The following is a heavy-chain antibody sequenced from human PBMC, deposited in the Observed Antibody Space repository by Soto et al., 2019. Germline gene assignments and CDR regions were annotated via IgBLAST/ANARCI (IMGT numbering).Heavy chain of an antibody. CDR2: IYYSGST. J-gene: IGHJ4*02. Sequence: SETLSLTCTVSGGSISSSSYYWGWIRQPPGKGLEWIGSIYYSGSTYYNPSLKSRVTISVDTSKNQFSLKLSSVTAADTAVYYCARWGTVTHEFFDYWGQGTLVTVSS. V-gene: IGHV4-39*01. D-gene: IGHD4-17*01. CDR3: ARWGTVTHEFFDY. CDR1: GGSISSSSYY.